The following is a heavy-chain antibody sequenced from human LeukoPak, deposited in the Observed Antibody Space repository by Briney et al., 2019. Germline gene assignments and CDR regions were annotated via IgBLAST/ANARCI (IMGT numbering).Heavy chain of an antibody. CDR3: AREGYGSHALDI. CDR1: GFAFSNYV. CDR2: ISGSGGTT. V-gene: IGHV3-48*02. Sequence: GGSLRLSCAASGFAFSNYVMSWVRQTPGKGLEWVSSISGSGGTTYYADSVKGRFASSRDNDKNSLYLQMNSLRDEDTAVYYCAREGYGSHALDIWGQGTMVTVSS. D-gene: IGHD3-10*01. J-gene: IGHJ3*02.